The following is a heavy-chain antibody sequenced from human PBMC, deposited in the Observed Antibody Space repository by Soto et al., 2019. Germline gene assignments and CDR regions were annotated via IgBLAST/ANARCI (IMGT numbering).Heavy chain of an antibody. D-gene: IGHD3-3*01. CDR2: MSYDGSKK. CDR3: AKDRGPILGVDHFYHGMDV. V-gene: IGHV3-30*18. Sequence: GSLRLSCAGSGFTFSSYGLHWVRQAPGKGLEWVAVMSYDGSKKYHADSVKGRFTISRDNSKKTLYLQMNSLRAEDTAVYYCAKDRGPILGVDHFYHGMDVWGQGTTVTVSS. J-gene: IGHJ6*02. CDR1: GFTFSSYG.